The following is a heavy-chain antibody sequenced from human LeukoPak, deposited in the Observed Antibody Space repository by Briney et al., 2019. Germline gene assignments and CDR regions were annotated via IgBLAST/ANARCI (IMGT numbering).Heavy chain of an antibody. V-gene: IGHV1-8*03. J-gene: IGHJ4*02. D-gene: IGHD6-13*01. CDR3: ARLVGLHSSRVFDF. Sequence: ASVKVSCKASGYTFTNYDINWVRQATGQGLEWMGWMNPNSGNTGYAQNFQGRVTITRNTSISTAYMELSSLRSEDTAVYYWARLVGLHSSRVFDFWGQGTLVTVSS. CDR1: GYTFTNYD. CDR2: MNPNSGNT.